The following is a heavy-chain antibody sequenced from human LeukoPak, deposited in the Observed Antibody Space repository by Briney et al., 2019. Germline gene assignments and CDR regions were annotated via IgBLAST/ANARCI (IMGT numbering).Heavy chain of an antibody. CDR3: ARDSSGWSKNY. Sequence: GGSLRLSCAASGFTLSGYEMNWVRQAPGKGLQWVSAISGSGGSTYYGDSVKGRFTISRDNSKNMMYLQMNSLRVEDTAVYYCARDSSGWSKNYWGQGTLVTVSS. CDR2: ISGSGGST. CDR1: GFTLSGYE. J-gene: IGHJ4*02. D-gene: IGHD6-19*01. V-gene: IGHV3-23*01.